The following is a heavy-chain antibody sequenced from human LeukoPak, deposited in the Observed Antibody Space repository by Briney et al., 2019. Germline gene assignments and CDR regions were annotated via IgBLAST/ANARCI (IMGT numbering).Heavy chain of an antibody. J-gene: IGHJ5*02. Sequence: GGSPRLSCAASGFTFSSYSMNWVRQAPGKGLEWVSSISSSSSYIYYADSVKGRFTISRDNAKNSLYLQMNSLRAEDTAVYYCARGAAANRDPWGQGTLVTVSS. CDR2: ISSSSSYI. D-gene: IGHD6-13*01. V-gene: IGHV3-21*01. CDR3: ARGAAANRDP. CDR1: GFTFSSYS.